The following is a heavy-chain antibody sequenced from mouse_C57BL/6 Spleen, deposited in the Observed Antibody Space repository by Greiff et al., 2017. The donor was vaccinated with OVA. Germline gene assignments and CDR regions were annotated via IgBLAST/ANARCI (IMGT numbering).Heavy chain of an antibody. CDR1: GYTFTSYC. J-gene: IGHJ1*03. Sequence: VQLQQPGAELVKPGASVKLSCTASGYTFTSYCMHWVKQRPGQGLEWIGMINPNSGSTNYNEKFKSQTTLTGDKSSSTAYMQLSSLTSEDSAVYYCASGVITTVVDWYFDVWGTGTTVTVSS. D-gene: IGHD1-1*01. CDR3: ASGVITTVVDWYFDV. V-gene: IGHV1-64*01. CDR2: INPNSGST.